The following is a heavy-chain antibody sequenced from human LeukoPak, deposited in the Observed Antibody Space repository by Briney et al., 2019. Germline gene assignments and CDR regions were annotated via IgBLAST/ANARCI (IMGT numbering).Heavy chain of an antibody. CDR3: AKPHYDFWSGYYDY. J-gene: IGHJ4*02. CDR1: GFTFSSYA. CDR2: ISGSGGST. D-gene: IGHD3-3*01. V-gene: IGHV3-23*01. Sequence: PGGSLRLSCAASGFTFSSYAMSWVRQAPGKGLEWVSAISGSGGSTYYADSVKGRFTISRDNSKNTLYLQMNSLRAEDTAVYYCAKPHYDFWSGYYDYWGQGTLVTVSS.